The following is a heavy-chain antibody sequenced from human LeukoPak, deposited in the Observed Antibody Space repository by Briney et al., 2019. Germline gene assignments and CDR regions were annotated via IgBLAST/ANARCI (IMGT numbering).Heavy chain of an antibody. CDR1: GFTFSSYA. D-gene: IGHD3-16*02. V-gene: IGHV3-23*01. CDR2: ISGSGGST. J-gene: IGHJ4*02. Sequence: PGGSLRLSCAASGFTFSSYAMSWVRQAPGKGLEWVSAISGSGGSTYYADSVKGRFTISRDNSKDTLYLQMNSLRAEDTAVYYCAKGPRLGELSPFDYWGQGTLVTVSS. CDR3: AKGPRLGELSPFDY.